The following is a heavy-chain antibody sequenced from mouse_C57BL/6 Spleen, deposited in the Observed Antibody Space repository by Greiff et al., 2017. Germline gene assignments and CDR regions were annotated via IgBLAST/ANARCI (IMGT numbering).Heavy chain of an antibody. CDR1: GFSFHTYA. V-gene: IGHV10-1*01. J-gene: IGHJ2*01. Sequence: EVQLVESGGGLVQPKGSLKLSCAASGFSFHTYAMNWVRQAPGKGLEWVARIRSKSNNYATYYAGSVKDRFTISRDDSESMLYLQMNNVKTEDTAMYYCVRHDYSSYYFGYWGQGTTLTVAS. CDR3: VRHDYSSYYFGY. D-gene: IGHD2-13*01. CDR2: IRSKSNNYAT.